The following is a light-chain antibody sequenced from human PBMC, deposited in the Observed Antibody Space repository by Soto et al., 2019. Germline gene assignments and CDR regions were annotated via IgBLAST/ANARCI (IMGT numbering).Light chain of an antibody. Sequence: DIVMTQSPLSLPVTPGEPASISCRSGQSLLHTNGYNYLDWYLQKSGQSPQLLIYLGSSRASGVPDRFSGSGSGTDFALNISKVEAEDVGVYYCMQALQAPYTFGQGTKLEI. CDR2: LGS. CDR3: MQALQAPYT. J-gene: IGKJ2*01. V-gene: IGKV2-28*01. CDR1: QSLLHTNGYNY.